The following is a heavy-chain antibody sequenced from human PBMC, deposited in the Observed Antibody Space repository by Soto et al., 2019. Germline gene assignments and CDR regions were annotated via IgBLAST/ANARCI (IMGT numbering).Heavy chain of an antibody. V-gene: IGHV4-39*01. CDR2: IYYSGST. J-gene: IGHJ4*02. CDR1: GGSISSSSYY. CDR3: ARQKGEGRGYSDYAGY. Sequence: SETLSLTCTVSGGSISSSSYYWGWIRQPPGKGLEWIGSIYYSGSTYYNPSLKSRVTISVDTSKNQFSLKLSSVTAADTAVYYCARQKGEGRGYSDYAGYWGQGTLVTVSS. D-gene: IGHD5-12*01.